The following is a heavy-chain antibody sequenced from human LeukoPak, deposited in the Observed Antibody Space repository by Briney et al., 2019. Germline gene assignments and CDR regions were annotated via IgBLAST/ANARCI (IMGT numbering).Heavy chain of an antibody. CDR1: GYTFTKNV. Sequence: VASVKVSCKASGYTFTKNVINWLRQAPGQGLQWMGWINTHTGSPTYAQDFIGRLVFSLNTSVNTAYLQISGLKAEDTAVYYCARDLSYYDSSGLSDSWGQGTLVTVSS. J-gene: IGHJ4*02. CDR3: ARDLSYYDSSGLSDS. V-gene: IGHV7-4-1*02. CDR2: INTHTGSP. D-gene: IGHD3-22*01.